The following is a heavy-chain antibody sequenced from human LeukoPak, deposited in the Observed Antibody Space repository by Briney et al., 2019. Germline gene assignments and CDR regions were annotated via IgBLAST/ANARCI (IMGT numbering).Heavy chain of an antibody. V-gene: IGHV3-53*01. J-gene: IGHJ4*02. Sequence: GGSLRLSCAASGFTFSSYSMNWVRQAPGKGLEWVSVIYSGGSTYYADSVKGRFTISRDNSKNTLYLQMNSLRAEDTAVYYCARARGQGAAAGIESFDYWGQGTLVTVSS. D-gene: IGHD6-13*01. CDR3: ARARGQGAAAGIESFDY. CDR1: GFTFSSYS. CDR2: IYSGGST.